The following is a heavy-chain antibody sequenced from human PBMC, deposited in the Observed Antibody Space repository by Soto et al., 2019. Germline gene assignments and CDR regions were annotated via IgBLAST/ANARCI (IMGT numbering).Heavy chain of an antibody. V-gene: IGHV1-69*06. CDR2: IIPIFNST. CDR1: GSRFSNYV. Sequence: QVQLVQSGAEVKTPGSSLKVSCKVSGSRFSNYVISWVRQAPGHGLEGLGRIIPIFNSTKYAQNFQGIVTITADKSTSTASLELSSLRSDDTAVYYCAREGRGKKAGYNGLVSLGYWGQGTLVTVSS. D-gene: IGHD2-2*02. J-gene: IGHJ4*02. CDR3: AREGRGKKAGYNGLVSLGY.